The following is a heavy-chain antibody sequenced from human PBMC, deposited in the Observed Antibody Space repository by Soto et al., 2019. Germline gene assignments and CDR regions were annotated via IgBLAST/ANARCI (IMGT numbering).Heavy chain of an antibody. V-gene: IGHV1-8*01. Sequence: ASVKVSCKASGYTFTSYDIYWVRQSAGQGLEWMGWMNPNTGNSGYAQKFQGRVTMTSDTSISTAHMELSSLRSEDTAVYYCARRAETNGWNGFGADKYYFDFWGQGTLVTSPQ. CDR1: GYTFTSYD. D-gene: IGHD1-1*01. J-gene: IGHJ4*02. CDR2: MNPNTGNS. CDR3: ARRAETNGWNGFGADKYYFDF.